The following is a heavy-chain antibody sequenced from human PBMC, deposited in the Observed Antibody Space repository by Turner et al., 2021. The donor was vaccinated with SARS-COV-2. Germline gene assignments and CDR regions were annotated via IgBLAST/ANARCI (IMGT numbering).Heavy chain of an antibody. CDR1: GSSLSNAKMG. Sequence: QITLGLSGPVLVAPTETVTLTCTVFGSSLSNAKMGVSWIRQPPGKALEWLAYIFSNDEKSYSTALKSRLTISKETYNSQVVLTMTNRDPVDKATDYCARIMLWAIAYGIDVWGQGTTVTVSS. J-gene: IGHJ6*02. CDR2: IFSNDEK. V-gene: IGHV2-26*01. CDR3: ARIMLWAIAYGIDV. D-gene: IGHD2-21*01.